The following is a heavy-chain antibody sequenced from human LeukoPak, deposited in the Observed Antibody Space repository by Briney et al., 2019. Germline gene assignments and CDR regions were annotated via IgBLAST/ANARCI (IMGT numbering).Heavy chain of an antibody. J-gene: IGHJ4*02. CDR3: AKDSSGSLFDY. Sequence: GGTLRLSCAASGFTFSSYGMSWVRQAPGKGLEWVSAISGSGGSTYYADSVKGRFTISRDNSKNTLYLQMNSLRAEDTAVYYCAKDSSGSLFDYWGQGTLVTVSS. CDR1: GFTFSSYG. D-gene: IGHD3-22*01. V-gene: IGHV3-23*01. CDR2: ISGSGGST.